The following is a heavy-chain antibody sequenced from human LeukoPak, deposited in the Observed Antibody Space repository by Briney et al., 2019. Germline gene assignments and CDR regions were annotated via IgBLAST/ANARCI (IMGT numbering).Heavy chain of an antibody. CDR2: IYYSGST. V-gene: IGHV4-39*07. CDR1: GGSISSSSYY. Sequence: PSETLSLTCTVSGGSISSSSYYWGWIRQPPGKGLEWIGSIYYSGSTYYNPSLKSRVTISVDTSKNQFSLKLSSVTAADTAVYYCARGEWELLGGFDYWGQGTLVTVSS. CDR3: ARGEWELLGGFDY. D-gene: IGHD1-26*01. J-gene: IGHJ4*02.